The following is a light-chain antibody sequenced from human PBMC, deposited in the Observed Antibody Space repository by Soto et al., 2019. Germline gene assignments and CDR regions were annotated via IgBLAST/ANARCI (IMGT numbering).Light chain of an antibody. V-gene: IGKV1-33*01. Sequence: DIQMTQSPSSLSASVGDRVTITCQASQDIRNYLNWYQQKPGKAPNLLIYDASNLRAGVPSRFRGRGPGTGLTFANSGLQPEYSATYYCQHYDHLPPLSFGGGTKVEIK. CDR1: QDIRNY. CDR2: DAS. CDR3: QHYDHLPPLS. J-gene: IGKJ4*01.